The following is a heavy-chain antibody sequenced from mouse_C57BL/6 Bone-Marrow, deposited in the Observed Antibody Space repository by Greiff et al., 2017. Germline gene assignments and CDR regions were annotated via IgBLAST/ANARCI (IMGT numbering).Heavy chain of an antibody. CDR2: IDPENGDT. J-gene: IGHJ2*01. CDR3: TTDDLDY. Sequence: EVKLVESGAELVRPGASVKLSCTASGFNIKDDYMHWVKQRPEQGLEWIGWIDPENGDTEYASKFQGKATIPADTSSNTASLQLTRLPSEDTAVYYCTTDDLDYWGQGTTLTVS. CDR1: GFNIKDDY. V-gene: IGHV14-4*01.